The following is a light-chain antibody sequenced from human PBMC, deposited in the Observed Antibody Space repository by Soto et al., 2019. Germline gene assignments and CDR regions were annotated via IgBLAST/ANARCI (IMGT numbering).Light chain of an antibody. CDR1: SSDVGAYNF. CDR2: EVT. Sequence: QSVLTQPPSESGSPGQSVTISCTGTSSDVGAYNFVSWFQQHPGKAPKLIIYEVTKRPSGVPDRFSGSKSGNTASLTVSGLQAEDEAHYHCTSYAGYNNWVFGGGTKLTVL. CDR3: TSYAGYNNWV. V-gene: IGLV2-8*01. J-gene: IGLJ3*02.